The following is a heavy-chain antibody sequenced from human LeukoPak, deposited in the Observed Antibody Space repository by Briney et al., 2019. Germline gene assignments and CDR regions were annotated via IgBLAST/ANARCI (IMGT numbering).Heavy chain of an antibody. Sequence: GASVKVSCKASGGDFRNYAISWLRQAPGQGLEWMGGIIPIYNTTHYAQRFQGRVTITADPSTSTAFMDLSSLRSEDTAVYYCARMGGNYGSENNYNYYYYMDVWGKGTTVTISS. D-gene: IGHD3-10*01. CDR3: ARMGGNYGSENNYNYYYYMDV. CDR1: GGDFRNYA. J-gene: IGHJ6*03. V-gene: IGHV1-69*13. CDR2: IIPIYNTT.